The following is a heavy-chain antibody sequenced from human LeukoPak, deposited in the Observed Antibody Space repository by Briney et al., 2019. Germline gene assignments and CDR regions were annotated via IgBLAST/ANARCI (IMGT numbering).Heavy chain of an antibody. V-gene: IGHV4-34*01. CDR1: GFTFSTYV. CDR3: ARRGYSWRH. D-gene: IGHD5-18*01. Sequence: GSLRLSCAASGFTFSTYVMSWIRQPPGKGLEWIGEINHSGSTNYNPSLKSRVTISVDTSKNQFSLNLSSVTAADTAVYYCARRGYSWRHWGQGTLVTVSS. CDR2: INHSGST. J-gene: IGHJ4*02.